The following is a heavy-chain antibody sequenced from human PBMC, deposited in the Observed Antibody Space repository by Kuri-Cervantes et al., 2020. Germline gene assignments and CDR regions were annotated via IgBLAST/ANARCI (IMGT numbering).Heavy chain of an antibody. D-gene: IGHD5-18*01. Sequence: GESLKISCAASGFTFSSYAMHWVRQAPGKGLEWVAVISYDGSNKYYADSVKGRFTISRDNSKNTLYLQMNSLRPEDTAVYYCARDLLSRGYTYGYNYWGQGTLVTVSS. CDR1: GFTFSSYA. V-gene: IGHV3-30-3*01. CDR3: ARDLLSRGYTYGYNY. J-gene: IGHJ4*02. CDR2: ISYDGSNK.